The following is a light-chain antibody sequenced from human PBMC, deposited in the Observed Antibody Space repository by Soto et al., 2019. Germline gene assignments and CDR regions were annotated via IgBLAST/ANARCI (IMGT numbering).Light chain of an antibody. V-gene: IGKV3-20*01. CDR3: QQYGSSPPIT. J-gene: IGKJ5*01. Sequence: VMTQSPATLSVSPGERAKLSCRASQTISSNLAWYQQKPGQAPRLLMFRTSTRATGIPARFSGSGSGTDFTLTISRLEPEDFAVYYCQQYGSSPPITFGQGTRLEI. CDR2: RTS. CDR1: QTISSN.